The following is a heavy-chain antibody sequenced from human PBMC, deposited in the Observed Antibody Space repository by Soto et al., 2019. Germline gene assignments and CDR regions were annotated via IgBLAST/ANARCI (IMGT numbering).Heavy chain of an antibody. J-gene: IGHJ4*02. D-gene: IGHD6-13*01. CDR2: ISGSDGST. CDR1: GFSFSSYA. CDR3: ARDRERDAWYEDY. V-gene: IGHV3-23*01. Sequence: EVPLLESGGGLVQPGGSLRLSCVASGFSFSSYAMSWVRQAPGEGLEWVSVISGSDGSTYYADSVKGRFTISRDDSKNTLYLQMNSLRAEDTAVYYCARDRERDAWYEDYWGQGTLVTVSS.